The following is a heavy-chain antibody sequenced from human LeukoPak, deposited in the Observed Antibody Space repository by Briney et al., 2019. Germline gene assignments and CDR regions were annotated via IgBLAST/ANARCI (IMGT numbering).Heavy chain of an antibody. Sequence: PSQTLSLTCTVSGDSLSSYYWSWLPQPPGQGLEWIGYIYYSGSTNYNPSLKSRVTISVDTSKNQFSLTLSSVTAADTAVYYCARDRYSYGYWGQGTLVTVSS. V-gene: IGHV4-59*01. CDR1: GDSLSSYY. CDR2: IYYSGST. D-gene: IGHD5-18*01. J-gene: IGHJ4*02. CDR3: ARDRYSYGY.